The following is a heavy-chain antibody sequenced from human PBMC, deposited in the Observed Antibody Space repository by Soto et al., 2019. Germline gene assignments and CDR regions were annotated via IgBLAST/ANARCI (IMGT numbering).Heavy chain of an antibody. Sequence: SVKVSCKASGGTFSSYAISWVRQAPGQGLEWMGGIIPIFGTANYAQKFQGRVTITADESTSTAYMELSSLRSEDTAVYYCARGHEAAQNIWFGVNYFDYWGQGTLVTVSS. CDR1: GGTFSSYA. D-gene: IGHD3-10*01. CDR3: ARGHEAAQNIWFGVNYFDY. CDR2: IIPIFGTA. V-gene: IGHV1-69*13. J-gene: IGHJ4*02.